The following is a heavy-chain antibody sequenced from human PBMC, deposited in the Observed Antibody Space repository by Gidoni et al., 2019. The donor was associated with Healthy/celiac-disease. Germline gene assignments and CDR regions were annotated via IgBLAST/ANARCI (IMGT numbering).Heavy chain of an antibody. D-gene: IGHD4-17*01. CDR1: GFTLGSYA. CDR2: ISGSGGST. Sequence: EVQLLESGGGLVQPGGSLRLSCAGSGFTLGSYAMSWVRQAPGQGLGWVSAISGSGGSTYYADSVKGRFTISRDNSKNTLYLQMNSLRAEDTAVYYCAKGPFSTVTTYFDYWGQGTLVTVSS. V-gene: IGHV3-23*01. J-gene: IGHJ4*02. CDR3: AKGPFSTVTTYFDY.